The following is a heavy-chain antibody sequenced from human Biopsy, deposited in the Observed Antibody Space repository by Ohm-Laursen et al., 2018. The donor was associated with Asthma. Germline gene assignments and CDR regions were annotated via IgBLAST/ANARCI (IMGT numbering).Heavy chain of an antibody. CDR3: ARAQDYYDSRGYYRSFDY. V-gene: IGHV4-31*03. CDR2: IYYSGST. D-gene: IGHD3-22*01. J-gene: IGHJ4*02. CDR1: YGSITSGGYY. Sequence: TLSLTRTVSYGSITSGGYYWTWIRQHPGKGLEWIGFIYYSGSTYYNPSLKGRVSISIDTSKNQFSLKLSSVTAADTAVYYCARAQDYYDSRGYYRSFDYWGQGTLVTVSS.